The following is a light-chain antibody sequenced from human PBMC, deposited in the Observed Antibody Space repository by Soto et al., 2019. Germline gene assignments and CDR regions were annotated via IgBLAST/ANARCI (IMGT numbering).Light chain of an antibody. J-gene: IGLJ2*01. Sequence: QSALTQPPSASGSPGQSVTITCSGTRSAVGEENYVAWYPKHQGKVPKLILYDVSTRPAGVPARFSGSRSGNTASLTVSGLQAEDEVDYYCSSFAGSPVVFGGGTELTVL. CDR2: DVS. CDR3: SSFAGSPVV. CDR1: RSAVGEENY. V-gene: IGLV2-8*01.